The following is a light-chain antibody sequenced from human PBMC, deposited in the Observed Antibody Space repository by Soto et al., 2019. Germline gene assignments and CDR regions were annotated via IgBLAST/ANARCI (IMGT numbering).Light chain of an antibody. Sequence: IVLTQSPATLSLSQGERATLYCRASQSVGTYLDWYQQKPGQAPRHLIFDTFRWATGVPVRFRGSGSGTEFTLTICSLEPEDCAVYYFHQRSEGQPGPCGPGTKVDI. V-gene: IGKV3-11*01. CDR2: DTF. CDR1: QSVGTY. CDR3: HQRSEGQPGP. J-gene: IGKJ3*01.